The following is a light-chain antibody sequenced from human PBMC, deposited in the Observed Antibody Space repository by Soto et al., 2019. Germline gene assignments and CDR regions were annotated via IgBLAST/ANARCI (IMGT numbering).Light chain of an antibody. V-gene: IGKV3-15*01. CDR1: QSVGDR. J-gene: IGKJ2*01. Sequence: EIVMTQSPATLSVSPGERVTLSCRASQSVGDRLTWYQQRPGQAPRLLIYSISTRASAVPGRFSGSGSGAAFTLTISSLQSEDFGVYYCQQYYQWPPYTFGQGTKLEI. CDR2: SIS. CDR3: QQYYQWPPYT.